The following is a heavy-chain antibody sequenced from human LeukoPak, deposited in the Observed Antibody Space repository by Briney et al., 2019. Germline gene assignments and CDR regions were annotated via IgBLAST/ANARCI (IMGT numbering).Heavy chain of an antibody. CDR1: GFTFSSYA. J-gene: IGHJ4*02. Sequence: GGSLRLSCAASGFTFSSYAMSWVRQAPGKGLEWVSAISGSGGSTYYADSVKGRFTISRDNSKNTLYLQMNSLRAEDTAVYYCARDLEANVRGVTGYWGQGTLVTVSS. CDR2: ISGSGGST. V-gene: IGHV3-23*01. CDR3: ARDLEANVRGVTGY. D-gene: IGHD3-10*01.